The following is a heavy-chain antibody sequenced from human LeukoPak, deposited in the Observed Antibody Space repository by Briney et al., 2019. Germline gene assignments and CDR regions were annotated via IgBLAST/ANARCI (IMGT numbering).Heavy chain of an antibody. V-gene: IGHV4-34*01. D-gene: IGHD2-2*01. CDR2: INHSGST. Sequence: SETLSLTCAVYGGSFSGYYWSWIRQPPGKGLEWIGEINHSGSTNYNPSLKRRFTISVDTSKNQFSLKLSSVTAAHTAVYYCAGAYCSSTSCYAGWFDPWGQGTLVTVSS. CDR3: AGAYCSSTSCYAGWFDP. J-gene: IGHJ5*02. CDR1: GGSFSGYY.